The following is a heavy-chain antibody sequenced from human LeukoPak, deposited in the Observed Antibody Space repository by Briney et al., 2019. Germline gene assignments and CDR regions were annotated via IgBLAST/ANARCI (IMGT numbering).Heavy chain of an antibody. Sequence: GGSLRLSCAASGFTFSSYWMSWVRQAPGKGLEWVANIKQDGSEKYYVDSVKGRFTISRDNAKNSLYLQMNSLRAEDTAVYYCARCRGSYTAGKFDYWGQGTLVTVSS. CDR3: ARCRGSYTAGKFDY. V-gene: IGHV3-7*01. CDR1: GFTFSSYW. CDR2: IKQDGSEK. D-gene: IGHD1-26*01. J-gene: IGHJ4*02.